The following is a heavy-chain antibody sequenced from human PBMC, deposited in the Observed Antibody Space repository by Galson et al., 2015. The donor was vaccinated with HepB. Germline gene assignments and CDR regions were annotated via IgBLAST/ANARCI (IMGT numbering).Heavy chain of an antibody. D-gene: IGHD4-11*01. J-gene: IGHJ6*02. Sequence: LRLSCAASGFTFRNYAMSWVRQAPGKGLEWVSIISVSGGRIDYADSVRGRFTISSDNSKNTLYVQMNSLRAEDTAVYYCAKDQDYSKGEEGYNYYGMDVWGQGTTVTVSS. CDR1: GFTFRNYA. CDR3: AKDQDYSKGEEGYNYYGMDV. CDR2: ISVSGGRI. V-gene: IGHV3-23*01.